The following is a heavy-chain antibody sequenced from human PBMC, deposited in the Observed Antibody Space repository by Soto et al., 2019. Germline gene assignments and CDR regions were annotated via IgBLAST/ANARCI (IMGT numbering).Heavy chain of an antibody. Sequence: QVQLQESGPGLVKPSGTLSPTCAVSGGSIISNNWWSWVRQPPGKGLEWIGDIFHSGITNYNPSLKSRVTISVDKSNSQFSLKLTSVTAADTAVYYCAREKEGIPFDYWGQGTLVTVSS. V-gene: IGHV4-4*02. CDR2: IFHSGIT. CDR1: GGSIISNNW. CDR3: AREKEGIPFDY. D-gene: IGHD2-2*02. J-gene: IGHJ4*02.